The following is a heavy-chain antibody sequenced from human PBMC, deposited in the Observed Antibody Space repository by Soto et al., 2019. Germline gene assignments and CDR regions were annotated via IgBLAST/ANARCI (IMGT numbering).Heavy chain of an antibody. CDR1: GDSISNLDYF. Sequence: SETLSLTCSVSGDSISNLDYFWAWIRQPPGQALEYIGYIYKSATTYYNPSFESRVAISVDTSKSQFSLNVTSVTAADTAVYFCARGRYCLTGRCFPNWFDSWGQGTLVTVSS. CDR2: IYKSATT. V-gene: IGHV4-30-4*01. CDR3: ARGRYCLTGRCFPNWFDS. J-gene: IGHJ5*01. D-gene: IGHD7-27*01.